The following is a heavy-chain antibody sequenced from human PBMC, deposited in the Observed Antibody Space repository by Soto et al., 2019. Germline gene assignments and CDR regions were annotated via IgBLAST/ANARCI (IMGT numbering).Heavy chain of an antibody. CDR3: AKRYCTSVNCYRHIGY. CDR1: GFTFSNYA. V-gene: IGHV3-23*01. J-gene: IGHJ4*02. D-gene: IGHD2-15*01. CDR2: ISGSGGDT. Sequence: GGSLRLSCAASGFTFSNYAMTWVRQAPGKGLEWVSTISGSGGDTYYADSVKGRFTISRDNSKNTLYLQVNSLRAEDTAVYYCAKRYCTSVNCYRHIGYWGQGTLVTVPS.